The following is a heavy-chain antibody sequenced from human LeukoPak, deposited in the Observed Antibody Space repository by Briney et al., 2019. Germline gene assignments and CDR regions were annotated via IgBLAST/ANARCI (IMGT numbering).Heavy chain of an antibody. D-gene: IGHD3-10*01. Sequence: ASVKVSCKASGYTFTSYAMHWVRQAPGQRLEWMGWINAGNGNTKYSQKFQGRVTITRDTSASTAYMELSSLRSEDTAVYYCARTSLKKTLLWLGESPKHYYYGMDVWGQGTTVTVSS. J-gene: IGHJ6*02. CDR3: ARTSLKKTLLWLGESPKHYYYGMDV. V-gene: IGHV1-3*01. CDR1: GYTFTSYA. CDR2: INAGNGNT.